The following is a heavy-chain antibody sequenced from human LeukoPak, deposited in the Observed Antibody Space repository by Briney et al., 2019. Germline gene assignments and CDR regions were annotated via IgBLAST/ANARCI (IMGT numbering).Heavy chain of an antibody. CDR2: IYYSGST. V-gene: IGHV4-39*02. Sequence: SETPSLTCTVSGGSISSSSYYWGWIRQPPGKGLEWIGSIYYSGSTYYNPSLKSRVTISVDTSKNQFSLKLSSVTAADTAVYYCARDREAVADWGYDWFDPWGQGILVTVSS. CDR1: GGSISSSSYY. D-gene: IGHD7-27*01. CDR3: ARDREAVADWGYDWFDP. J-gene: IGHJ5*02.